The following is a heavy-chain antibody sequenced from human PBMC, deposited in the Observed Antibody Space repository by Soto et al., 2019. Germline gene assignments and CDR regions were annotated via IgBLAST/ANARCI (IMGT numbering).Heavy chain of an antibody. CDR3: AREYSGYDLN. Sequence: GGSLRLSCEASAFTFRIYAMDLVRQAPGKGLEWVSAIGGSNKYYADSVKGRFTISRDNSKNTLYLQMNSLRAEDTAAYYCAREYSGYDLNWGQGTMVTDSS. CDR2: IGGSNK. V-gene: IGHV3-23*01. CDR1: AFTFRIYA. J-gene: IGHJ3*01. D-gene: IGHD5-12*01.